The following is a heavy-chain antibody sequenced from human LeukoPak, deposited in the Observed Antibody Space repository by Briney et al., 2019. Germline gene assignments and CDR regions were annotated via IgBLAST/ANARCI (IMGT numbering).Heavy chain of an antibody. CDR1: GFTFSSYE. J-gene: IGHJ6*04. CDR2: ISSSGSTI. Sequence: RLSCAASGFTFSSYEMNWVRQAPGKGLEWVSYISSSGSTIYYADSVKGRFTISRDNAKNSLYLQMNSLRAEDTAVYYCAREGITMVRGVIIYYGMDVWGKGTTVTVSS. D-gene: IGHD3-10*01. CDR3: AREGITMVRGVIIYYGMDV. V-gene: IGHV3-48*03.